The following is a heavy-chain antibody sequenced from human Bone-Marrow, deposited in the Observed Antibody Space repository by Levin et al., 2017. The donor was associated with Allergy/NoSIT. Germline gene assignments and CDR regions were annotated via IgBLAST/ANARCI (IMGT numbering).Heavy chain of an antibody. Sequence: SETLSLTCTVSGDSISSSNSFWAWIRQHPGKGLELIGYIYYSGTTYYSPSLESRVTISVDISAKQFSLRLKSVTAADTAVYYCARYDWSFAVEAFDIWGQGTVVTVSS. V-gene: IGHV4-31*03. CDR1: GDSISSSNSF. CDR2: IYYSGTT. J-gene: IGHJ3*02. D-gene: IGHD1-20*01. CDR3: ARYDWSFAVEAFDI.